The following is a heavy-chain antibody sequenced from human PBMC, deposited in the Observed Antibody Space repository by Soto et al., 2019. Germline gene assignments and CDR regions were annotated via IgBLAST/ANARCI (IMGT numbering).Heavy chain of an antibody. Sequence: QVQLVESGGGVVQPGGSLRLSCAASGFTFSTSVMQWVRQAPGKGLEWMAIISYGGVNKYYADSVKGRFTISSHISESTLYLKLNSLRTEDKAVYYCARDEFEDGRGHFDYWGQGTLVSVSS. CDR3: ARDEFEDGRGHFDY. J-gene: IGHJ4*02. CDR1: GFTFSTSV. CDR2: ISYGGVNK. V-gene: IGHV3-30-3*01. D-gene: IGHD3-22*01.